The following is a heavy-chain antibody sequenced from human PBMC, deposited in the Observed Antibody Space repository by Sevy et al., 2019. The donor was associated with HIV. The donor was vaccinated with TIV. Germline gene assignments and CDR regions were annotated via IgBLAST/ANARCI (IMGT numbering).Heavy chain of an antibody. V-gene: IGHV3-48*02. CDR1: GFTFSSYS. D-gene: IGHD6-13*01. CDR3: AREVAAAGENWFDP. CDR2: ISSSSSTI. J-gene: IGHJ5*02. Sequence: GGSLRLSCAASGFTFSSYSMNWVRQAPGKGLEWVSYISSSSSTIYYADSVKGRFTISRDNAKNSLYLQMNSLRDEDTAVYYCAREVAAAGENWFDPWAQGTLVTVSS.